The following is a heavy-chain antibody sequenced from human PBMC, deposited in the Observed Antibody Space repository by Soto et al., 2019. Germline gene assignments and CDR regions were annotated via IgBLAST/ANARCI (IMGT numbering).Heavy chain of an antibody. CDR2: ISGDGSS. CDR3: AKGPIFGVVTHYFDY. CDR1: VFTFSSYA. Sequence: EVQLLEAGGGLVRPGGSLRLSCAASVFTFSSYAMNWVGQAPGKGLEWVSAISGDGSSYYADSVRGRFTVSRDNSKSTLYLQMSSLRAEDTAIYYCAKGPIFGVVTHYFDYWGQGTLVTVSS. D-gene: IGHD3-3*01. J-gene: IGHJ4*02. V-gene: IGHV3-23*01.